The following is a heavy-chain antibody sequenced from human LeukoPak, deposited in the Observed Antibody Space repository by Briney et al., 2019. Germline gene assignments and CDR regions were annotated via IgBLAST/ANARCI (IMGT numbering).Heavy chain of an antibody. J-gene: IGHJ4*02. CDR3: ARDFGWLSHFDY. Sequence: GGSLRLSCSASGFTFSTYAMNGGRQAPGEGLQWVAVISFDGSNENYADSVKGRFTISRDNSKNTLYLQMSSLRGEDTAVYYCARDFGWLSHFDYWGQGTLVSVSS. CDR2: ISFDGSNE. CDR1: GFTFSTYA. V-gene: IGHV3-30-3*01. D-gene: IGHD3-9*01.